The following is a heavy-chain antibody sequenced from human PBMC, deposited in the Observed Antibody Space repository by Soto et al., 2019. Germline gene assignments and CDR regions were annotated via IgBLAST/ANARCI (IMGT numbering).Heavy chain of an antibody. D-gene: IGHD6-19*01. CDR2: IYYSGST. Sequence: QVQLQESGPGLVKPSETLSLTCTVSGGSISSYYWSWIRQPPGKGLEWIGYIYYSGSTNYNPSLKSRVTISVDTSKNQFSLKLSSVTAADTAVYYCATHSSGWYFSGSAEYFQHWGQGTLVTVSS. CDR1: GGSISSYY. J-gene: IGHJ1*01. CDR3: ATHSSGWYFSGSAEYFQH. V-gene: IGHV4-59*01.